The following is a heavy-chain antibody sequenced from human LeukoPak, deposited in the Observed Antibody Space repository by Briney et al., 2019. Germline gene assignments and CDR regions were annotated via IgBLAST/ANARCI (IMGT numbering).Heavy chain of an antibody. CDR2: ISAGGAFT. V-gene: IGHV3-23*01. J-gene: IGHJ4*02. CDR1: GFTFSSYD. CDR3: AKGLGYTTYRYHFDY. Sequence: PGGSLSLSCTASGFTFSSYDMNWVRQAPGKGLEWVSGISAGGAFTYYADSVKGRFTIFRDKSRNTLYLKMNCLRAADTAVYYCAKGLGYTTYRYHFDYWGQGTLVTVSS. D-gene: IGHD4-11*01.